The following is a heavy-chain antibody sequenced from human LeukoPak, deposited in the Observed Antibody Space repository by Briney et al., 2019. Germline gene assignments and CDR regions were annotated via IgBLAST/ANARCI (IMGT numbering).Heavy chain of an antibody. J-gene: IGHJ6*04. CDR2: ISYDGSNK. D-gene: IGHD6-13*01. CDR1: GFTFSSYA. V-gene: IGHV3-30*04. Sequence: GGSLRLSCAASGFTFSSYAMHWVRQAPGKGLEWVAVISYDGSNKYYADSVKGRFTISRDNSKNTLYLQMNSLRAEDTAVYYCARALTNWVFQHGMDVWGKGTTVTVSS. CDR3: ARALTNWVFQHGMDV.